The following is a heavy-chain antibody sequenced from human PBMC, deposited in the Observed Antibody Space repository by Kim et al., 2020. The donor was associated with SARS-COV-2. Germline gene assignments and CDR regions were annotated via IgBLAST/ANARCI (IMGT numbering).Heavy chain of an antibody. CDR1: GFTFSSYD. V-gene: IGHV3-13*01. CDR3: ARGRSSYYYYYGMDV. CDR2: IGTAGDT. Sequence: GGSLRLSCAASGFTFSSYDMHWVRQATGKGLEWVSAIGTAGDTYYPGSVKGRFTISRENAKNSLYLQMNSLRAGDTAVYYCARGRSSYYYYYGMDVWGQGTTVTVSS. J-gene: IGHJ6*02.